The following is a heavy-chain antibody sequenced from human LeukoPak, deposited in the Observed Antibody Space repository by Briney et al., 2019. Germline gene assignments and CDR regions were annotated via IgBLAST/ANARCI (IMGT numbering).Heavy chain of an antibody. Sequence: PSETLSLTCTVSSGXISSASYYWGWIRQPPGKGLEWIGTIYYSGSTYYNPSLKSRVTISVDTSKNQFSVKLTSVTAADTAVYYCGRSGAAEGPTHNWFDPWGQGTLVTVSS. CDR2: IYYSGST. D-gene: IGHD6-13*01. J-gene: IGHJ5*02. CDR3: GRSGAAEGPTHNWFDP. V-gene: IGHV4-39*01. CDR1: SGXISSASYY.